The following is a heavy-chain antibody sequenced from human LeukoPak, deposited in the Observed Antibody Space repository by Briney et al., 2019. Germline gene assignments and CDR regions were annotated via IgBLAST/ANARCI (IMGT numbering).Heavy chain of an antibody. CDR2: TYYRSKWYN. D-gene: IGHD1-26*01. V-gene: IGHV6-1*01. CDR1: GDSVSSTSVG. CDR3: ARGSGSYNY. Sequence: SQTLSLTCAISGDSVSSTSVGWNWIRQSPSRGLEWLGRTYYRSKWYNDYAVSMKSRIIINADTSKNQFSLQLNSVSPEDTAVYYCARGSGSYNYWGQGTLVTVSS. J-gene: IGHJ4*02.